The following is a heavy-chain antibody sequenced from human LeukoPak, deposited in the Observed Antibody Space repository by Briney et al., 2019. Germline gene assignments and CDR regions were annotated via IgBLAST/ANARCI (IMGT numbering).Heavy chain of an antibody. CDR1: GYTFTDYY. CDR2: TSVYNGNT. Sequence: ASVKVSCKASGYTFTDYYMEWVRQAPGQGLEWMGWTSVYNGNTNYAQKLRGRVTMTTDTSTSTAYMELRSLRSDDTAVYYCARDPDGARDFDYWGQGTLVTVSS. CDR3: ARDPDGARDFDY. V-gene: IGHV1-18*04. J-gene: IGHJ4*02. D-gene: IGHD4/OR15-4a*01.